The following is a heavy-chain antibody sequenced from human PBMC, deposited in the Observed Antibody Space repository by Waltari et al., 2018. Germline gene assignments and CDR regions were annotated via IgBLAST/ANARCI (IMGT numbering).Heavy chain of an antibody. J-gene: IGHJ4*02. Sequence: EVQLLEAGGGLVQRGGYLRLSCASPGFSLVSSAMTWVRQAPGKGLEWVSSISVPALTTFYADSVKGRFSISRDNSKKTLYLQINGLTADDTAVYYCAKVAGIAAAEFHFDFWGRGTLVTVSS. CDR2: ISVPALTT. D-gene: IGHD6-13*01. CDR1: GFSLVSSA. V-gene: IGHV3-23*01. CDR3: AKVAGIAAAEFHFDF.